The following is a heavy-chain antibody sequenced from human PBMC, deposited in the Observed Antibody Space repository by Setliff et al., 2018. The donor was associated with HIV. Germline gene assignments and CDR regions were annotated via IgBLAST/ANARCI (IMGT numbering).Heavy chain of an antibody. CDR1: GDSISSGDYS. V-gene: IGHV4-30-2*06. Sequence: SSETLSLTCAVSGDSISSGDYSWNWIRQSPGKGLEWIGYIYPSGRTYYNPSLKNRVTMSIDRSKKQFSLNLSSVTAADTALYFCVREGAGSGSYYLDFWGQGILVTVSS. D-gene: IGHD3-10*01. J-gene: IGHJ4*02. CDR2: IYPSGRT. CDR3: VREGAGSGSYYLDF.